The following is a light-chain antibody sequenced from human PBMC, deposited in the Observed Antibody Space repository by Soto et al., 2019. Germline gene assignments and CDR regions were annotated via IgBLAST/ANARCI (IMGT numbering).Light chain of an antibody. Sequence: QSVLTQPPSASGTPGQRGTISCSGSSSNIGSNYVYWYQQLPGTAPKLLIYRNNQRPSGVPDRYSGSKSGTSASPAISGLRSEDEADYYCAAWDDSLSGVVFGGGTKVTVL. J-gene: IGLJ2*01. V-gene: IGLV1-47*01. CDR1: SSNIGSNY. CDR3: AAWDDSLSGVV. CDR2: RNN.